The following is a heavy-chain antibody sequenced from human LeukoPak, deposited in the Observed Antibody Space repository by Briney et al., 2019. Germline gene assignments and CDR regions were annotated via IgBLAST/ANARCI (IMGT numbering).Heavy chain of an antibody. V-gene: IGHV4-61*02. CDR2: IYTSGST. D-gene: IGHD3-10*01. Sequence: SETLSLTCTVSGLSISSVSHYLSWIRQPAGKGLEWIGRIYTSGSTNYNPSLKGRVTISVDTSKNPFSLRLSSVTAAETAVYYCAGGTVLLWFGELLPDAFDIWGQGTMVTVSS. J-gene: IGHJ3*02. CDR3: AGGTVLLWFGELLPDAFDI. CDR1: GLSISSVSHY.